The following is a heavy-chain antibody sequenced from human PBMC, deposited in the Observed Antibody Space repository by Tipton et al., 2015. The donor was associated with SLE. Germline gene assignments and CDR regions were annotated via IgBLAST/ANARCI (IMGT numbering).Heavy chain of an antibody. D-gene: IGHD4-17*01. CDR3: ARGADYADAFDI. V-gene: IGHV1-69*09. Sequence: QVQLVQSGSELKKPGSSVKVSCKASGGTFSSYAISWVRQAPGQGLEWMGGIIPILGIANYAQKFQGRVTITADKSTSTAYMELSSLRSEDTAVYYCARGADYADAFDIWGQGTMVTVSS. CDR2: IIPILGIA. CDR1: GGTFSSYA. J-gene: IGHJ3*02.